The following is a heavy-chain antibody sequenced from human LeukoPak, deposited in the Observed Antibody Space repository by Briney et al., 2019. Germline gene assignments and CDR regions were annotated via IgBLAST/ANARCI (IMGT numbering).Heavy chain of an antibody. Sequence: SLRLSCAASGFTFDDYAMHWVRQAPGKGLEWVSGISWNSGSIGYADSVKGRFTISRDNAKNSLYLQMNSLRAEDTALYYCAKDRGGSLLGDYGMDVWGQGTTVTVSS. CDR1: GFTFDDYA. CDR2: ISWNSGSI. V-gene: IGHV3-9*01. D-gene: IGHD5-24*01. CDR3: AKDRGGSLLGDYGMDV. J-gene: IGHJ6*02.